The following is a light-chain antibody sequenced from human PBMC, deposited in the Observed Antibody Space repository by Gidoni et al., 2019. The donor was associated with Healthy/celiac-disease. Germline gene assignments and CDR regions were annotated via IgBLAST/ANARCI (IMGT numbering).Light chain of an antibody. CDR2: GVS. J-gene: IGLJ2*01. CDR1: SIDVGGYYY. CDR3: SSNAGTNNLV. Sequence: QSALTLPPSASGAPGQPVTISCTGTSIDVGGYYYVSWYQQHPGKAPKLMIYGVSKRPSGVPGRFSGSKSGNAASLTVSGLQAEDDADYYCSSNAGTNNLVFGGGTKLTVL. V-gene: IGLV2-8*01.